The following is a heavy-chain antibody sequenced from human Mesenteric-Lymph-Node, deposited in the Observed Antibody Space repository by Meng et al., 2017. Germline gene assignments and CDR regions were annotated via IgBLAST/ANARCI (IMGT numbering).Heavy chain of an antibody. J-gene: IGHJ4*02. D-gene: IGHD6-13*01. Sequence: VHLVESGGGLVQPGGSLGLSCSTSGFTFSNYGMHWVRQAPGKGLEWVAVISYDGSNKYYADSVKGRFTISRDNSKNTLYLQMNSLRAEDTAVYYCASSAAAGTSDYWGQGTLVTVSS. CDR2: ISYDGSNK. V-gene: IGHV3-30*19. CDR3: ASSAAAGTSDY. CDR1: GFTFSNYG.